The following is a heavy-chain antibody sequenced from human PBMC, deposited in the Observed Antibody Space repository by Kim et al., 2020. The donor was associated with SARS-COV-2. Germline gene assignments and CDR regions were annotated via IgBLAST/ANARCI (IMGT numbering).Heavy chain of an antibody. J-gene: IGHJ5*02. V-gene: IGHV3-23*01. D-gene: IGHD6-19*01. CDR3: AKDRSSVAGTVES. Sequence: SADSVKGRFTISRDNSKNTLYLQMNSLRAEDTALYYCAKDRSSVAGTVESWGQGTLVTVSS.